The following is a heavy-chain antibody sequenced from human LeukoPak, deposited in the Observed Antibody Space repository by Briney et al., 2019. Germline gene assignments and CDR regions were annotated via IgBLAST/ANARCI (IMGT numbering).Heavy chain of an antibody. J-gene: IGHJ5*02. CDR1: GFSYSSYG. Sequence: GGSLRLSCAASGFSYSSYGMHWVRQAPGKGLEWVAVIWYDGSNKYYADSVKGRFTISRDNSKNTLYLQMNSLRAEDTAVYYCAMEYGSGSSRFDPWGQGTLVTVSS. CDR2: IWYDGSNK. CDR3: AMEYGSGSSRFDP. D-gene: IGHD3-10*01. V-gene: IGHV3-33*01.